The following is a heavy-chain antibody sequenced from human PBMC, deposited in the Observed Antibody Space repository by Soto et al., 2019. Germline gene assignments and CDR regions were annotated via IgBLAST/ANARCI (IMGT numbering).Heavy chain of an antibody. D-gene: IGHD5-12*01. J-gene: IGHJ4*02. CDR3: AKIGAPDGYAYYFDY. V-gene: IGHV3-30-3*02. CDR2: ISYDGSNK. Sequence: GGSLRLSCAASGFTFSSYAMHWVRQAPGKGLEWVAVISYDGSNKYYADSVKGRFTISRDNSKNTLYLQMNSLRAEDTAVYYCAKIGAPDGYAYYFDYWGQGTLVTVSS. CDR1: GFTFSSYA.